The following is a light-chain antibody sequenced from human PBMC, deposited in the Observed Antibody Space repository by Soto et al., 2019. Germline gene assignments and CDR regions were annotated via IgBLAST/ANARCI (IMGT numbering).Light chain of an antibody. V-gene: IGLV2-14*01. Sequence: QSALTQPASVSGSPGQSITISCTGTSSDIGAYNYVSWYQQYPGKVPTLIIYEVSFRPAGVSNRFSGSKSGNTASLTIAVLQTEEEADYYCGSYASATLIFGGGTKLTVL. J-gene: IGLJ2*01. CDR1: SSDIGAYNY. CDR3: GSYASATLI. CDR2: EVS.